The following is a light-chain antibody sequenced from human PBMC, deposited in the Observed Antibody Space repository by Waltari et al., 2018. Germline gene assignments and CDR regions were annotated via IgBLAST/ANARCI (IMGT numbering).Light chain of an antibody. V-gene: IGKV2-40*01. Sequence: DIVMTQTPLFLSVTPGESASISCSFTQSLLHSDGYTFLDWYLQKPGQSPQLLIYLASQRALGVPDRFSGSGSGSYFTLKISRVEAEDVGIYYCMQGTHLPFTFGPGTKLDIK. CDR1: QSLLHSDGYTF. J-gene: IGKJ3*01. CDR2: LAS. CDR3: MQGTHLPFT.